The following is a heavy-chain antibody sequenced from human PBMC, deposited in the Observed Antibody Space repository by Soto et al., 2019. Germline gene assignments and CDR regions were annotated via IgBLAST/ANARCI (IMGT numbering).Heavy chain of an antibody. CDR3: AKDGPTKRYIGNWFDP. J-gene: IGHJ5*02. CDR1: GFTFSSYA. V-gene: IGHV3-23*01. D-gene: IGHD1-1*01. CDR2: ISGSGGST. Sequence: HPGGSLRLSCAASGFTFSSYAMSWVRQAPGKGLEWVSAISGSGGSTYYADSVKGRFTISRDNSKNMLYLQMNSLRAEDTAVYYCAKDGPTKRYIGNWFDPWGQGTLVTVSS.